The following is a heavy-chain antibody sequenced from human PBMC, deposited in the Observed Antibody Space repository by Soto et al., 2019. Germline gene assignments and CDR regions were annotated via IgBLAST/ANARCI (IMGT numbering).Heavy chain of an antibody. J-gene: IGHJ6*02. CDR1: GGTFSSYA. CDR2: IIPIFGTP. Sequence: QVQLVQSGAEVKKPGSSVKVSCKASGGTFSSYAISWVRQAPGQGLEWMGGIIPIFGTPNYAQKFQGRVTITADEPTSTGDMELSSLRSENTAVYYCAGAAGTTWFERYGMDVWGRGTTVTVSS. V-gene: IGHV1-69*12. CDR3: AGAAGTTWFERYGMDV. D-gene: IGHD1-1*01.